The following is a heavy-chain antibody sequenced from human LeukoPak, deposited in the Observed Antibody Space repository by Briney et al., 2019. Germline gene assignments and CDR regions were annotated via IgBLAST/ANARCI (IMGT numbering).Heavy chain of an antibody. Sequence: GASVKVSCKASGYTFTGYYMHWVRQAPGQGLEWMGWINPNSGGTNYAQKFQGRVTMTRDTSISTAYMELSRLRSDDTAVYYCARTPYDFWSASYSYYFDYWGQGILVTVSS. CDR2: INPNSGGT. CDR3: ARTPYDFWSASYSYYFDY. CDR1: GYTFTGYY. D-gene: IGHD3-3*01. V-gene: IGHV1-2*02. J-gene: IGHJ4*02.